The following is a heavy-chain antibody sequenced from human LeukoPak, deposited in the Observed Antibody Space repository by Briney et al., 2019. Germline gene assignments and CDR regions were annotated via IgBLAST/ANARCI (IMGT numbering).Heavy chain of an antibody. CDR2: INYSVRT. D-gene: IGHD2-21*01. Sequence: SETLSLTCTVSGGSINSSRYDWGWIRQPPGKGLEGIGRINYSVRTYYHPSLKSRVTFSADTSKNQFYMKLRSVTAADTAVFYCARLTRGYCGGDCYSGSWGQGTLVTVSS. J-gene: IGHJ5*02. CDR1: GGSINSSRYD. V-gene: IGHV4-39*01. CDR3: ARLTRGYCGGDCYSGS.